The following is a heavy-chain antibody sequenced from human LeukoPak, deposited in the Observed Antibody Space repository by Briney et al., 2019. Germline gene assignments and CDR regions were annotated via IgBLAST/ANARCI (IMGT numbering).Heavy chain of an antibody. Sequence: GRSLRLSCLASGFTFSGHGMHWVRQAPGKGLEWQAVISNDGNRKYYADSVKGRFIISRDKSENTVYLQMSSLRTEDTAVYHCVRDRDWSFDYWGQGILVTVSS. CDR1: GFTFSGHG. CDR2: ISNDGNRK. D-gene: IGHD2-21*02. CDR3: VRDRDWSFDY. J-gene: IGHJ4*02. V-gene: IGHV3-30*03.